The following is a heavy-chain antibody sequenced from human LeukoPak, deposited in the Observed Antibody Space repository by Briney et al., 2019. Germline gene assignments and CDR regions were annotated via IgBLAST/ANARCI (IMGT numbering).Heavy chain of an antibody. CDR3: ARDNYDSSTPYYFDY. Sequence: GGSLRLSCAASGFSFISYEMNWVRQAPGKGLEWVSYISSSSTTIYYADSVKGRFTISRDNAKNSLYLQMNSLRAEDTAVYYCARDNYDSSTPYYFDYWGQGTLVTVSS. D-gene: IGHD3-22*01. CDR2: ISSSSTTI. CDR1: GFSFISYE. V-gene: IGHV3-48*03. J-gene: IGHJ4*02.